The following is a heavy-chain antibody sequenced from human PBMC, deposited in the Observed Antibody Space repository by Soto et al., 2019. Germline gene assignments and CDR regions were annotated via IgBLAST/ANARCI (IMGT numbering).Heavy chain of an antibody. CDR3: ARVPDY. CDR2: MYHSGST. J-gene: IGHJ4*02. CDR1: GGSISRYY. V-gene: IGHV4-59*12. D-gene: IGHD2-2*01. Sequence: PSETLSLTCTVSGGSISRYYWSWIRQPPGKGLEWIGYMYHSGSTYYNPSLKSRVTISIDRSKNQFSLKLSSVTAADTAVYYCARVPDYWGQGILVTV.